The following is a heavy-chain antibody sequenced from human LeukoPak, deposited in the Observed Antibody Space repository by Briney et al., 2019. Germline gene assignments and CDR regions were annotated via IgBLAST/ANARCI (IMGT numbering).Heavy chain of an antibody. D-gene: IGHD3-22*01. CDR2: INPNSGGT. Sequence: ASVKVSCKASGYTFTGYYMHWVRQAPGQGLEWMGWINPNSGGTNYAQKFQGWVTMTRGTSISTAYMELSRLRSDDTAVYYCALQSEYYDSSGYFQHWGQGTLVTVSS. CDR1: GYTFTGYY. V-gene: IGHV1-2*04. CDR3: ALQSEYYDSSGYFQH. J-gene: IGHJ1*01.